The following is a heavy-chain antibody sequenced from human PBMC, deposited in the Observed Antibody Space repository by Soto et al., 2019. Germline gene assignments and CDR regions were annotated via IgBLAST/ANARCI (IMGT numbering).Heavy chain of an antibody. D-gene: IGHD3-22*01. V-gene: IGHV5-51*01. Sequence: LGESLKISCKGFEYKFTGYWIGWVRQMPGKGLEWMGIIFPSDSDSRYSPSFQGQVTISADKSITTAYLQWSSLKASDTAMYYCARLSLSMSAFDLWGQGTMVTVSS. CDR2: IFPSDSDS. CDR1: EYKFTGYW. CDR3: ARLSLSMSAFDL. J-gene: IGHJ3*01.